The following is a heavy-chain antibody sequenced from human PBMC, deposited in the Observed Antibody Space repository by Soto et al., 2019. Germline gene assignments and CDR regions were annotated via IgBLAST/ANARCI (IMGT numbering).Heavy chain of an antibody. J-gene: IGHJ6*02. V-gene: IGHV4-34*01. D-gene: IGHD1-26*01. CDR2: INHSGST. CDR1: GGSFSGYY. CDR3: ARGRGSGIYYYGMDV. Sequence: QVQLQQWGAGLLKPSETLSLTCAVYGGSFSGYYWSWIRQPPGKGLEWIGEINHSGSTNYNPSLKSRVTISVDTSKNHFALNLSSVTDADTAVYFCARGRGSGIYYYGMDVWGHGTTVTVSS.